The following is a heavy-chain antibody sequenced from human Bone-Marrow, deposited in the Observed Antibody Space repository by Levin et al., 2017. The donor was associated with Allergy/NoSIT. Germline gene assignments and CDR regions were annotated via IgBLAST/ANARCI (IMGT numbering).Heavy chain of an antibody. Sequence: PGGSLRLSCTVSGGSISHYYWSWIRQPPGKRLEWIGYIYYSGSTNYNPSLQSRVAISVDTSKNQFSLKLSSVTAADTAVYYYARITHYDDGSSDYDPGYYFDHWGQGALVIVSS. CDR2: IYYSGST. D-gene: IGHD3-22*01. J-gene: IGHJ4*02. CDR3: ARITHYDDGSSDYDPGYYFDH. CDR1: GGSISHYY. V-gene: IGHV4-59*01.